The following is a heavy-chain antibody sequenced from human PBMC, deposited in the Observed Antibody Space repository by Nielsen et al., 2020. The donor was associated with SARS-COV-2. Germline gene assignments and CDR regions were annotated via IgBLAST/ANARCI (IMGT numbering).Heavy chain of an antibody. CDR1: GFTFSSYG. D-gene: IGHD6-13*01. CDR2: FSSSGTSI. Sequence: GGSLRLSCAASGFTFSSYGMNWVRQAPGKGLEWVSYFSSSGTSIYYADSVKGRFTISRDNSKNTLYLQMNSLRAEDTAVYYCAKDQGPYIAAAGTMDYWGQGTLVTVSS. J-gene: IGHJ4*02. V-gene: IGHV3-48*01. CDR3: AKDQGPYIAAAGTMDY.